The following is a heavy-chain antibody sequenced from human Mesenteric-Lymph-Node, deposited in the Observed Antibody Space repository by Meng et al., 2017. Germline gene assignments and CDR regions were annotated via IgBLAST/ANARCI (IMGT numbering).Heavy chain of an antibody. Sequence: ASVKVSCKASGYTFTSYYMHWVRQAPGQGLEWMGIINPSGGSTSYVQKFQGRVTMTRDTSTSTVYMELSSLRSEDTAVYYCATHDSSGYYYFDYWGQGTLVTVSS. J-gene: IGHJ4*02. V-gene: IGHV1-46*01. CDR3: ATHDSSGYYYFDY. CDR2: INPSGGST. D-gene: IGHD3-22*01. CDR1: GYTFTSYY.